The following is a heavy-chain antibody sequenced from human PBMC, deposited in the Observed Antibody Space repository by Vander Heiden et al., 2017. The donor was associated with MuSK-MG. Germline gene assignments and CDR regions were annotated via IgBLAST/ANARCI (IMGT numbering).Heavy chain of an antibody. V-gene: IGHV4-38-2*01. CDR2: TNHSSRT. D-gene: IGHD4-4*01. J-gene: IGHJ6*03. CDR3: AGLPTYSNYVKSWYIDV. CDR1: GYSISSGYY. Sequence: QAQLQESGPGLVKPSETLSHTCAVAGYSISSGYYWGWIRQPPGKGLEWIVNTNHSSRTYANPSHSSRITISVATSRTHFSLKRSSVTAANTAVYCCAGLPTYSNYVKSWYIDVWGQGTTVTVSS.